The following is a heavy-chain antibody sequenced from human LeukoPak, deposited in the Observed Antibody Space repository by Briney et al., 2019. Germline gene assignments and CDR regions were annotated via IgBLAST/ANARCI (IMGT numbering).Heavy chain of an antibody. CDR1: GFTFSDHY. J-gene: IGHJ4*02. CDR3: ARDSSVGELLFGY. CDR2: TRNKVNGYTT. Sequence: PGGSLRLSCAASGFTFSDHYMDWVRQAPGKGLEWVGRTRNKVNGYTTEYAASVKGRFTISRDDSENSMYLQMNSLRAEDTAVYYCARDSSVGELLFGYWGQGTLVTVSS. V-gene: IGHV3-72*01. D-gene: IGHD3-10*01.